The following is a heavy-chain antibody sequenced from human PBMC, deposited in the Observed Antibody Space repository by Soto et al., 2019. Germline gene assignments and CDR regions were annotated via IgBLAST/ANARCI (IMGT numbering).Heavy chain of an antibody. CDR2: IYYSGST. CDR3: ARAASGGTTVTTADY. V-gene: IGHV4-30-4*01. J-gene: IGHJ4*02. D-gene: IGHD4-17*01. CDR1: GGSISSGDYY. Sequence: SETLSLTCTVSGGSISSGDYYWSWIRQPPGKGLEWIGYIYYSGSTYYNPSLKSRVTISVDTSKNQFSLKLSSVTAADTAVYYCARAASGGTTVTTADYWGQGTLVTVS.